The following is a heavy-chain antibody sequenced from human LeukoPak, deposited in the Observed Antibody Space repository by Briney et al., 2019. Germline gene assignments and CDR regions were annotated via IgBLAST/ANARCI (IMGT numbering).Heavy chain of an antibody. V-gene: IGHV4-59*01. CDR1: GGSISSYY. CDR3: ARVSRIVPAAMLDYYYYMDV. D-gene: IGHD2-2*01. J-gene: IGHJ6*03. CDR2: IYYSGST. Sequence: SETLSLTCTVSGGSISSYYWSWIRQPPGKGLEWIGYIYYSGSTNYNPSLKSRVTISVDTSKNQFSLKLSSVTAADTAVYYYARVSRIVPAAMLDYYYYMDVWGKGTTVTVSS.